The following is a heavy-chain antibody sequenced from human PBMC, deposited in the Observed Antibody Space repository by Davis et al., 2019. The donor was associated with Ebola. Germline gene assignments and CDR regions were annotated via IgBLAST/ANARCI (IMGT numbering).Heavy chain of an antibody. CDR3: ARDVYCSSTSCYFSWFDP. CDR1: GFTVSSNY. J-gene: IGHJ5*02. V-gene: IGHV3-53*01. D-gene: IGHD2-2*01. CDR2: ISGSGATT. Sequence: GESLKISCAASGFTVSSNYMSWVRQAPGKGLEWVSGISGSGATTYYADSVKGRFTISRDNSKNSLYLQMNSLRAEDTAVYYCARDVYCSSTSCYFSWFDPWGQGTLVTVSS.